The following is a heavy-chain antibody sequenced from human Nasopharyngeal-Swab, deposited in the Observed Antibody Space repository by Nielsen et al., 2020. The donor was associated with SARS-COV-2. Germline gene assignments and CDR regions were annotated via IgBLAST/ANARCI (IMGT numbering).Heavy chain of an antibody. D-gene: IGHD1-26*01. CDR1: GGSISSYY. V-gene: IGHV4-59*01. Sequence: SETLSLTCTVSGGSISSYYWSWIRQPPGKGLEWIGYIYYSWSTNYNPSLKSRVTISVDTSKNQFSLKLSSVTAADTAVYYCARDGTPRDYFDYWGQGTLVTVSS. CDR2: IYYSWST. CDR3: ARDGTPRDYFDY. J-gene: IGHJ4*02.